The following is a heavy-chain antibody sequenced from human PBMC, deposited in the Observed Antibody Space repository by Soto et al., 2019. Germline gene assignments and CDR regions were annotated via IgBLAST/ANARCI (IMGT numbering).Heavy chain of an antibody. Sequence: ASVKASCKASGYTFTSYALSWVRQATGQGLEWMGWISAYNGNTNYAQKLQGRVTMTTDTSTSTAYMELRSLRSDDTAVYYCARDEGVVVAATVGDAFDIWGQGTMVTVSS. J-gene: IGHJ3*02. CDR2: ISAYNGNT. D-gene: IGHD2-15*01. V-gene: IGHV1-18*01. CDR1: GYTFTSYA. CDR3: ARDEGVVVAATVGDAFDI.